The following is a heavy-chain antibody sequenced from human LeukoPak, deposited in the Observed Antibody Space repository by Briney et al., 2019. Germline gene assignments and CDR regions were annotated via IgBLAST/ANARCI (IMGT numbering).Heavy chain of an antibody. CDR2: IYYSGST. V-gene: IGHV4-39*01. Sequence: AETLSLTCTVSGGSISSSSYYWGWIRQPPGKGLEWIGGIYYSGSTYYNPSLKSRVTISVDTSKNQFSLKLSSVTAADTAVYYCARGTTSIPDYWGQGTLVTVSS. CDR3: ARGTTSIPDY. J-gene: IGHJ4*02. D-gene: IGHD1/OR15-1a*01. CDR1: GGSISSSSYY.